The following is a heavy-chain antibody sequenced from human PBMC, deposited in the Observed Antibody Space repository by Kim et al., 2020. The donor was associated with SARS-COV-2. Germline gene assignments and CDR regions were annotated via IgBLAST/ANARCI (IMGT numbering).Heavy chain of an antibody. CDR3: ASETGDYSSSFFDY. D-gene: IGHD6-6*01. V-gene: IGHV3-30-3*01. J-gene: IGHJ4*02. CDR1: GFTFSNFD. CDR2: ISFDGNS. Sequence: GGSLRLSCAASGFTFSNFDMHWVRQAPGKGLEWVAIISFDGNSLYADSVKGRFTISRDDSKNNLYLQMSSLKPEDTAVFDCASETGDYSSSFFDYWGQGTLVTVSA.